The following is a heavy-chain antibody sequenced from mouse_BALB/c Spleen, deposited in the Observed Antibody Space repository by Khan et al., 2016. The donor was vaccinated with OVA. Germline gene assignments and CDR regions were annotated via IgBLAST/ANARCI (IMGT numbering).Heavy chain of an antibody. D-gene: IGHD1-1*01. J-gene: IGHJ2*01. V-gene: IGHV1-77*01. CDR1: GYTFTDYI. CDR2: IYPGSGST. Sequence: QVQLQQSGPVLVKPGASVKMSCMASGYTFTDYIINWVRQRTGQGLEWIGQIYPGSGSTYYNEKFKDKATLTADKSSNTAYMQLRSLTSDDSAVYFCARSGYGSLAYWGQGTTLTVSS. CDR3: ARSGYGSLAY.